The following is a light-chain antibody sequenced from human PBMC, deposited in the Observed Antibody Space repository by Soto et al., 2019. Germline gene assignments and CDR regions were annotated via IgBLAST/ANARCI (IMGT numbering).Light chain of an antibody. CDR2: GAS. V-gene: IGKV3-20*01. CDR1: QSVSSTY. J-gene: IGKJ2*01. Sequence: EIVLTQSPGTLSLSPGERATLSCRASQSVSSTYLAWYQQKPGQAPRLLIYGASSRATGIPDRFSGSGSGPDFTLNISRLEPEDFPVYFCQQYGSSPHTFGQGTKLEIK. CDR3: QQYGSSPHT.